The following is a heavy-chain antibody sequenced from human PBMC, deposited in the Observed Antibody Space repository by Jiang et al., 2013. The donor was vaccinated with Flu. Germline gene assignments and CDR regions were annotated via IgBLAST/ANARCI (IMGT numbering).Heavy chain of an antibody. Sequence: GSGLVKPSETLSLTCAVSGASISSYYWSWIRQPAGKGLEWIGRIGASGSTNYNPSLKSRVTMSVDTSKNQFSLKLSSVTAADTAVFYCARGPSLHFDSWGQGTLVTVSS. J-gene: IGHJ4*02. CDR1: GASISSYY. V-gene: IGHV4-4*07. CDR2: IGASGST. CDR3: ARGPSLHFDS.